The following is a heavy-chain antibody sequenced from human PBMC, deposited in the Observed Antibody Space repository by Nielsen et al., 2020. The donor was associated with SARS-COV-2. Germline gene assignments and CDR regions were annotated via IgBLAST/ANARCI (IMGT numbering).Heavy chain of an antibody. CDR2: INPSGGST. D-gene: IGHD2-15*01. Sequence: ASVKVSCKASGYTFTSYYMHWVRQAPGQGLEWMGIINPSGGSTNYAQKFQGRVTITADKSTSTAYMELSSLRSEDTAVYYCAREGCSGGSCPMDVWGQGTTVTVSS. CDR3: AREGCSGGSCPMDV. V-gene: IGHV1-46*01. CDR1: GYTFTSYY. J-gene: IGHJ6*02.